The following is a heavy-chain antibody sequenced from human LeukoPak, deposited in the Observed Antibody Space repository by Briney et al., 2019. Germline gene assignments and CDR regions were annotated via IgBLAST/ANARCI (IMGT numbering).Heavy chain of an antibody. CDR1: GYTFTNFA. CDR3: ARGNSWFDP. J-gene: IGHJ5*02. Sequence: GASVKVSCKASGYTFTNFAINWVRQAPGQGLEWMGWINTNTGNPTYAQGFTGRFVFSLDTSVNTTYLQISSLKANDTAVYYCARGNSWFDPWGQGTLVTVSS. V-gene: IGHV7-4-1*02. CDR2: INTNTGNP. D-gene: IGHD2/OR15-2a*01.